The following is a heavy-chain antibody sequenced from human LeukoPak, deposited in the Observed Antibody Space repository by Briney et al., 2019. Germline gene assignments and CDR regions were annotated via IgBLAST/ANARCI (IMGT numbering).Heavy chain of an antibody. J-gene: IGHJ4*02. CDR2: ISSSGSTI. D-gene: IGHD4-17*01. V-gene: IGHV3-48*03. CDR3: AKEIWPTVTTPGWTYFDY. Sequence: GGSLRLSCAASGFTFSSYEMNWVRQAPGKGLEWVSYISSSGSTIYYADSVKGRFTISRDNAKNSLYLQMNSLRAEDTAVYYCAKEIWPTVTTPGWTYFDYWGQGALVTVSS. CDR1: GFTFSSYE.